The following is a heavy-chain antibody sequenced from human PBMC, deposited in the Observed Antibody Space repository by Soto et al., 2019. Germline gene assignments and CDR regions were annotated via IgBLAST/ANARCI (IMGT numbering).Heavy chain of an antibody. V-gene: IGHV1-69*02. J-gene: IGHJ6*03. CDR2: IIPILGIA. Sequence: QVQLVQSGAEVKQPGSSVKVSCKASGGTFSSYTISWVRQAPGQGLEWMGRIIPILGIANYAQKFQGRVTITADKSTSTAYMELSSLRSEDTAVYYCAATSIAARPRYYYYYMDVWGKGTTVTVSS. CDR3: AATSIAARPRYYYYYMDV. D-gene: IGHD6-6*01. CDR1: GGTFSSYT.